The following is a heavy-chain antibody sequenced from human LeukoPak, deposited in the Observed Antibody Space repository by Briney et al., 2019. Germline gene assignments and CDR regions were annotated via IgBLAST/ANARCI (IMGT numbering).Heavy chain of an antibody. CDR2: ISANNGNT. J-gene: IGHJ4*02. Sequence: GASVKVSCKTSGYTFTNYGISWVRQAPGQGLEWMGWISANNGNTNYAQKFQGRVTMTTDTSTSTAYVELRSLRSDDTAGYYCARPTKYGSFEYWGQGTLVTVSS. CDR1: GYTFTNYG. CDR3: ARPTKYGSFEY. V-gene: IGHV1-18*01. D-gene: IGHD4-17*01.